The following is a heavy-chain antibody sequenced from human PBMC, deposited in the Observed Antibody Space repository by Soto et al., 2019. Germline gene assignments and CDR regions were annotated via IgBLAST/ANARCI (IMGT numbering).Heavy chain of an antibody. D-gene: IGHD3-3*01. CDR1: GFSLSNARMG. CDR3: ARGDFWSGYYYFDY. CDR2: IFSNDEK. V-gene: IGHV2-26*01. Sequence: QVTLKESGPVLVKPTETLTLTCTVSGFSLSNARMGVSWIRQPPGKALEWLAHIFSNDEKPYSTSLKISLTISKDSSKSQLVLTMTNMDPVDSATYYCARGDFWSGYYYFDYWGQGTLVTVSA. J-gene: IGHJ4*02.